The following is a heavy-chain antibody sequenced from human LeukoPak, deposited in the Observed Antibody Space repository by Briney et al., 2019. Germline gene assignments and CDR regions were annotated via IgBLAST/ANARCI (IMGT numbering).Heavy chain of an antibody. V-gene: IGHV3-23*01. D-gene: IGHD4-23*01. J-gene: IGHJ4*02. CDR2: ITGSGGST. CDR3: AIGPGGLFKY. CDR1: GFTFSSYG. Sequence: SGGSLRLSCAASGFTFSSYGMSWVRQAPGKGLEWVSTITGSGGSTYYADSVKGRFTISRDNSKNTLYLQMNTLRAEDTAVYYCAIGPGGLFKYWGQGTLVTVSS.